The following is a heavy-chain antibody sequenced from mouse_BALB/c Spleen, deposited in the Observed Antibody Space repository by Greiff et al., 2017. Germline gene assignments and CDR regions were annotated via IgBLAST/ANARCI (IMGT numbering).Heavy chain of an antibody. CDR2: ISSGSSTI. CDR3: ARNYGYGNWFAY. Sequence: DVKLVESGGGLVQPGGSRKLSCAASGFTFSSFGMHWVRQAPEKGLEWVAYISSGSSTIYYADTVKGRFTISRDNPKNTLFLQMTSLRSEDTAMYYCARNYGYGNWFAYWGQGTLVTVSA. J-gene: IGHJ3*01. V-gene: IGHV5-17*02. D-gene: IGHD1-2*01. CDR1: GFTFSSFG.